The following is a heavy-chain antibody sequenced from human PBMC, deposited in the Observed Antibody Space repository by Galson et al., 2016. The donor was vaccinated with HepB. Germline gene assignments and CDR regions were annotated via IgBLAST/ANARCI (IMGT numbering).Heavy chain of an antibody. D-gene: IGHD6-13*01. Sequence: SLRLSCAASGFTFSNYWMTWVRQAPGKGLEWVANIKKDGTEKYYVDSVEGRFTTSRDNAKNLLYLEMNSLRVEDTAVYYCAREHRSSSWYLPYWGQGTLVTVSS. CDR3: AREHRSSSWYLPY. CDR1: GFTFSNYW. J-gene: IGHJ4*02. V-gene: IGHV3-7*01. CDR2: IKKDGTEK.